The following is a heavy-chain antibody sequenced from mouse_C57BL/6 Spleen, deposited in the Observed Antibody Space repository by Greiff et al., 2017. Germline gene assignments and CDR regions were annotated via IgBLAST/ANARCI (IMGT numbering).Heavy chain of an antibody. D-gene: IGHD1-1*01. J-gene: IGHJ2*01. CDR3: TRGVYYGSSYDY. CDR2: IDPETGGT. V-gene: IGHV1-15*01. CDR1: GYTFTDYE. Sequence: VQLQQSGAELVRPGASVTLSCKASGYTFTDYEMHWVKQTPVHGLEWIGAIDPETGGTAYNQKFKGKAILTADKSSSTAYMELRSLTSEDSAVYYCTRGVYYGSSYDYWGQGTTLTVSS.